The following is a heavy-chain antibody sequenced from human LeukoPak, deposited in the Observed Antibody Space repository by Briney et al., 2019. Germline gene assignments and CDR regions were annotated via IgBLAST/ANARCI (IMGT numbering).Heavy chain of an antibody. Sequence: ASVKVSCKASGYTFTSYGISWVRQAPGQGLEWMGRIIPILGIANYAQKFQGRVTITADKSTSTAYMEVSSLRSEDTAVYYCARLRGYSGYDAFDYWGQGTLVTVSS. D-gene: IGHD5-12*01. J-gene: IGHJ4*02. CDR1: GYTFTSYG. CDR2: IIPILGIA. V-gene: IGHV1-69*04. CDR3: ARLRGYSGYDAFDY.